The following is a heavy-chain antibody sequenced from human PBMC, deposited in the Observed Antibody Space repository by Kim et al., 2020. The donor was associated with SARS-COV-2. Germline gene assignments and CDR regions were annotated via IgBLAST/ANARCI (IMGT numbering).Heavy chain of an antibody. V-gene: IGHV4-39*01. CDR3: ARFTAYYGMDV. J-gene: IGHJ6*02. Sequence: TYYSPTLKSRVTISVDTSKNQFSLKLSSVTAADTAVYYCARFTAYYGMDVWGQGTTVTVSS. CDR2: T.